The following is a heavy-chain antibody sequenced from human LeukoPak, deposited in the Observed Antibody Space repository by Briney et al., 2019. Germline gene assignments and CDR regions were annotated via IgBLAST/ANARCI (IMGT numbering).Heavy chain of an antibody. Sequence: SETLSLTCTVSGVSISSGGYFWRWLRQHPGKGLEWIGYIYYSGSTYYNPSLKSRVTISVDTSKNQFSLKLSSVTAADTAVYYCARAVLRNWFDPWGQGTLVTVSS. CDR1: GVSISSGGYF. CDR3: ARAVLRNWFDP. D-gene: IGHD4/OR15-4a*01. V-gene: IGHV4-30-4*08. CDR2: IYYSGST. J-gene: IGHJ5*02.